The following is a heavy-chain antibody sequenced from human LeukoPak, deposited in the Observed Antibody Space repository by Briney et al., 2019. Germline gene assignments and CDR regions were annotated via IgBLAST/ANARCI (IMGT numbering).Heavy chain of an antibody. CDR1: GGSISSYY. CDR2: IYYSGST. Sequence: SETLSLTCTVSGGSISSYYWSWIRQPPGKGLEWIGYIYYSGSTNYSPSLKSRVTFSVDTSKNQFSLKLSSVTAADTAVYYCARYDNNKYFDYWGQGTLVTVSS. V-gene: IGHV4-59*01. D-gene: IGHD3-9*01. CDR3: ARYDNNKYFDY. J-gene: IGHJ4*02.